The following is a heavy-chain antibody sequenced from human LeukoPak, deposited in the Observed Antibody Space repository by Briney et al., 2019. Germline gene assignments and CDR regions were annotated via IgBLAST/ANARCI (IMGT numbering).Heavy chain of an antibody. J-gene: IGHJ4*02. CDR2: IYSGGST. D-gene: IGHD3-22*01. V-gene: IGHV3-53*01. Sequence: HTGGSLRLSCVASGFTFSSYGMSWVRQAPGKGLEWVSVIYSGGSTYYADSVKGRFTISRDNSKNTLYLQMNSLRAEDTAVYYCAKRGIENYYDSSGYPKHYFDYWGQGTLVTVSS. CDR3: AKRGIENYYDSSGYPKHYFDY. CDR1: GFTFSSYG.